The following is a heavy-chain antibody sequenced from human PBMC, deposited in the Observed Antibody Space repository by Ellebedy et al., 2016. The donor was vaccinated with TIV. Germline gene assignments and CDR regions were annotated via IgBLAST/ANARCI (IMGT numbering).Heavy chain of an antibody. Sequence: MPSETLSLTCTVSGGSLTNHFWSWIRQHPEKGLEWIGYVSYSGSTYYNPSLKSRVIMSLDTSKNQFSLNLNSVTAADTAVYYCATRPYRSGQPFFRVFDYWGQGTLVTVSS. CDR3: ATRPYRSGQPFFRVFDY. V-gene: IGHV4-59*06. CDR1: GGSLTNHF. J-gene: IGHJ4*02. D-gene: IGHD3-22*01. CDR2: VSYSGST.